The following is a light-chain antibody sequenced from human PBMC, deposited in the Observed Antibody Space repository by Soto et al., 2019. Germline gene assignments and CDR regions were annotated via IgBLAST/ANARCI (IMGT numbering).Light chain of an antibody. V-gene: IGKV3-11*01. CDR3: QQSYSIPWT. J-gene: IGKJ1*01. CDR1: QTVNVY. CDR2: DAS. Sequence: EIVLTQSPATLSLSPGERATLSCRASQTVNVYLAWYQQKPGQPPRLLIYDASNRATGIPPRFSGSGSGTHFSLSISSLEPEDFAVYYCQQSYSIPWTFGQGTKVEIK.